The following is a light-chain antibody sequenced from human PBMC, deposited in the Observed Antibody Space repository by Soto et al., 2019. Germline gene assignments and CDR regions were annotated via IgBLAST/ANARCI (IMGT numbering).Light chain of an antibody. CDR2: AAS. Sequence: NQAPSTLSVSGVDIDTFACRASQSISSWLAWYQQKPGKAPKLLIYAASTLQSGVPSRFSGSGSGTDFTLTISSLQPEDFATYYCQQLNSYPRTFGQGTKVDI. J-gene: IGKJ1*01. CDR3: QQLNSYPRT. CDR1: QSISSW. V-gene: IGKV1-5*01.